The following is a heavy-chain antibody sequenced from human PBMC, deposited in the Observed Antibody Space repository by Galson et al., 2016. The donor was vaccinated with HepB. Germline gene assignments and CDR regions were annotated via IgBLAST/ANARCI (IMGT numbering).Heavy chain of an antibody. D-gene: IGHD1-1*01. CDR2: ISNDGSNK. V-gene: IGHV3-30-3*01. J-gene: IGHJ6*04. CDR3: ERFIASPWNDYYYYGMDV. Sequence: LRLSCADSGFIFRSYAMNWVRQAPGKGLEWLAVISNDGSNKYFADSVKGRFTISRDNSKNTLYLQMNSLRAEDTAVYYCERFIASPWNDYYYYGMDVWGKGTTVTVSS. CDR1: GFIFRSYA.